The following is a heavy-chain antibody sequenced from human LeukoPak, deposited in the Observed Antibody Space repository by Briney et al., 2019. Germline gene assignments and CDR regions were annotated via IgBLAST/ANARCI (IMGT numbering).Heavy chain of an antibody. CDR3: AAGTMVRGVESMDV. CDR1: GFTFTSSA. CDR2: IVVGSGNT. Sequence: TSVKVSCKASGFTFTSSAVQWVRQARGQRPEWIGWIVVGSGNTNYAQKFQERVTITRDMSTSTAYMELSSLRSEDTAVYYCAAGTMVRGVESMDVWGKGTTVTVSS. V-gene: IGHV1-58*01. D-gene: IGHD3-10*01. J-gene: IGHJ6*04.